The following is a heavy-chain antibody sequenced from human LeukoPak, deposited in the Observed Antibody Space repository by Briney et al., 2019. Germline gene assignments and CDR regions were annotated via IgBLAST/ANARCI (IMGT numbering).Heavy chain of an antibody. Sequence: ASVKVSCKASGYTFTDYYMHWVRQAPGQGLEWMGWINPYTGGTNYAQKFQGRVTMPRDSSISTAYMELSSLTSDDTAVYYCARERGVQLERKLDHWGQRTLVTVSS. CDR3: ARERGVQLERKLDH. J-gene: IGHJ4*02. V-gene: IGHV1-2*02. CDR1: GYTFTDYY. CDR2: INPYTGGT. D-gene: IGHD1-1*01.